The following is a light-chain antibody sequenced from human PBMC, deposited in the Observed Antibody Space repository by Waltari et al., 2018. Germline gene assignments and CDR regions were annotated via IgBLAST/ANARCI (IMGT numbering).Light chain of an antibody. V-gene: IGKV1-5*03. CDR1: QSICSW. CDR2: KAS. J-gene: IGKJ4*01. CDR3: QHYSSYPPT. Sequence: DIQMTQSPSTLSASVGDRVTITCRTSQSICSWLAWYHQKPGKAPKLLIYKASSLERDVPSRFSGSGSGTEFTHTISSLQPDDFATFYCQHYSSYPPTFGGGTKVEIK.